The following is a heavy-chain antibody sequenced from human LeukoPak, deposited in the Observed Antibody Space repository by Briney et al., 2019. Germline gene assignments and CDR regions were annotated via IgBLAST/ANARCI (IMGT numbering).Heavy chain of an antibody. V-gene: IGHV1-18*01. CDR3: ARDAILGSSGYYYGYYFDY. Sequence: ASVKVSCKASGYTFTSYGISWVRQAPGQGLEWMGWISAYNGNTNYAQKLQGRVTMTTDTSTSTAYMELRSLRSDDTAVYYCARDAILGSSGYYYGYYFDYWGQGTLVTVSS. J-gene: IGHJ4*02. CDR2: ISAYNGNT. CDR1: GYTFTSYG. D-gene: IGHD3-22*01.